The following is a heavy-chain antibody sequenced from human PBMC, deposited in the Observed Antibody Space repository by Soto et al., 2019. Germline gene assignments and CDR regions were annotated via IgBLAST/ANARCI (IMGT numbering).Heavy chain of an antibody. CDR3: AREETAWPLAYGLDV. V-gene: IGHV3-21*01. J-gene: IGHJ6*02. D-gene: IGHD2-21*02. CDR1: GFTFSNYY. Sequence: LRLSCAVSGFTFSNYYIHWVRQAPGKGLEWVSSIRSGRDTFYADSVKGRFSISRDDATSSVSLQMNSLRGEDTAVYFCAREETAWPLAYGLDVWGQGTTVTVS. CDR2: IRSGRDT.